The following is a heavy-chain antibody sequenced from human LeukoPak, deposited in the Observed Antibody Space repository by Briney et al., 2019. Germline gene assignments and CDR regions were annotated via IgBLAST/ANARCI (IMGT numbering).Heavy chain of an antibody. CDR2: FDPEDGET. J-gene: IGHJ6*02. CDR3: ATSDIVVVPAAIRDHYYGMDV. V-gene: IGHV1-24*01. CDR1: GYTLTELS. Sequence: ASVKVSCKVSGYTLTELSMHWVRQAPGKGLEWMGGFDPEDGETIYAQKFQGRVTMTEDTSTDTAYMELSSLRSEDTAVYYCATSDIVVVPAAIRDHYYGMDVWGQGTTVTVSS. D-gene: IGHD2-2*02.